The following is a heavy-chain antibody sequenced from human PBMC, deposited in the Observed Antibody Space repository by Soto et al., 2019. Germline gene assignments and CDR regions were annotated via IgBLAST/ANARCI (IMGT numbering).Heavy chain of an antibody. V-gene: IGHV1-8*01. CDR3: ARVGRAPGAFDI. Sequence: GPPVKVSCKASGYTFTSYDINWVRQATGQGLEWMGWMNPNSGNTGYAQKFQGRVTMTRNTSISTAYMELSSLRSEDTAVYYCARVGRAPGAFDIWGQGTMVTVSS. J-gene: IGHJ3*02. CDR2: MNPNSGNT. CDR1: GYTFTSYD.